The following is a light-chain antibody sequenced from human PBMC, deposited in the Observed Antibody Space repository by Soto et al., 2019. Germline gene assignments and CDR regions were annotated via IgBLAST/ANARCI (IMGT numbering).Light chain of an antibody. CDR2: DAS. J-gene: IGKJ3*01. V-gene: IGKV1D-13*01. CDR1: QGISSA. CDR3: QQFDDYPFT. Sequence: AIQLTQSPSSLSASVGDSVTITCRASQGISSALAWYQQIPGRAPKLLIYDASSLEIGVPSRFSGSRSGTDFTLTVSTLQPEDFATYYCQQFDDYPFTVGPGTKVDLK.